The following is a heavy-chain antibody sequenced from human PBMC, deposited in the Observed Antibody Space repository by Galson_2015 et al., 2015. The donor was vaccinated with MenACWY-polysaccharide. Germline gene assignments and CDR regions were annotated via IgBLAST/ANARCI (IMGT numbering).Heavy chain of an antibody. D-gene: IGHD5-24*01. CDR3: ARDLGDGYNCWFDP. J-gene: IGHJ5*02. V-gene: IGHV1-3*01. Sequence: YSQKFQGRVTITRDTSASTAYMELSSLRSEDTAVYYCARDLGDGYNCWFDPWGQGTLVTVSS.